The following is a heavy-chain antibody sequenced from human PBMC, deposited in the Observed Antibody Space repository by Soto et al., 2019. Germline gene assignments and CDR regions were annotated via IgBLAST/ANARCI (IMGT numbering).Heavy chain of an antibody. D-gene: IGHD2-2*01. CDR2: INAGNGNT. CDR3: AESPAYCSSTSCYYYYYYGMDV. CDR1: GYTFTSYA. J-gene: IGHJ6*02. V-gene: IGHV1-3*01. Sequence: QVQLVQSGAEVKKPGASVKVSCKASGYTFTSYAMHWVRQAPGQRLEWMGWINAGNGNTKYSQKFQGRVTITRDTSASTADMELRSMRSEDTAVYYCAESPAYCSSTSCYYYYYYGMDVWGQGTTVTVSS.